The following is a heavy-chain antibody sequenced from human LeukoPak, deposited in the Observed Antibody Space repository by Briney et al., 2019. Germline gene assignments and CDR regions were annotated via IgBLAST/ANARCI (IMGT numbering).Heavy chain of an antibody. CDR1: GGSFSGYY. D-gene: IGHD6-25*01. J-gene: IGHJ4*02. Sequence: SETLSLTCAVYGGSFSGYYWSWIRQPPGKGLEWIGGINHSGSTNYNPSLKSRVTISVDTSKNQFSLKLSSVTAADTAVYYCARLYSTGPFDYWGQGTLVTVSS. CDR3: ARLYSTGPFDY. CDR2: INHSGST. V-gene: IGHV4-34*01.